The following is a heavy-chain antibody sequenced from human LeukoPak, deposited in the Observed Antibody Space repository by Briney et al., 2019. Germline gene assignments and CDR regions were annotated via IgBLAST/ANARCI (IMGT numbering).Heavy chain of an antibody. CDR3: ARESSSSRYFMDV. CDR2: IHYSGST. V-gene: IGHV4-39*07. Sequence: SETLSLTCSVSGGSTRTSTSYWGWVRQPPGKGLEWIGSIHYSGSTYKNPSLKRRVTISMDTSGSQFSLKVTSLTAADSAVYFCARESSSSRYFMDVWGRGTTVTVSS. CDR1: GGSTRTSTSY. D-gene: IGHD6-6*01. J-gene: IGHJ6*03.